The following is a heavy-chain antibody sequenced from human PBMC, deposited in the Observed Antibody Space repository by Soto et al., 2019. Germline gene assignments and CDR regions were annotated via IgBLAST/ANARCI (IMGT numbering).Heavy chain of an antibody. J-gene: IGHJ5*02. D-gene: IGHD3-10*01. Sequence: SETLSLTCSVSGGSISSFTYYWGWIRHPPGKGLEWIGTVYYNENTYYNPSLKSRVTITVDTAKNQFSLNLRSVTAADTAMYFCARRERYYGSPGWFDPWGPGTLVT. CDR2: VYYNENT. CDR3: ARRERYYGSPGWFDP. CDR1: GGSISSFTYY. V-gene: IGHV4-39*01.